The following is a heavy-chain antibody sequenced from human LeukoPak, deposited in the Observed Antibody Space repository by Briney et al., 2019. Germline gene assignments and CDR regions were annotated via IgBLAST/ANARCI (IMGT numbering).Heavy chain of an antibody. CDR1: GGSFSGYY. V-gene: IGHV4-34*01. D-gene: IGHD6-13*01. CDR3: ARGYSSSWYDTIDY. CDR2: INHSGST. J-gene: IGHJ4*02. Sequence: ETLSLTCAVYGGSFSGYYWSWIRQPPGKGLEWIGEINHSGSTNYNPSLKSRVTISVDTSKNQFSLKLSSVTAADTAVYYCARGYSSSWYDTIDYWGQGTLVTVSS.